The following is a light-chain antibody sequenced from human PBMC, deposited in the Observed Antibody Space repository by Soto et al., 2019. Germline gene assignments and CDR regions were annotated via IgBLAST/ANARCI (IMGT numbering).Light chain of an antibody. J-gene: IGLJ2*01. Sequence: QSALTQPASVSGSPGQSITISCTGTSSDVGRYNYVSWYQQHPGKAPKLMIYDVSNQPSGVSNRFSGSKSGDTASLTISGLQAEDEADYYCSSYTTSGTLSFGGGTKLTVL. V-gene: IGLV2-14*03. CDR3: SSYTTSGTLS. CDR1: SSDVGRYNY. CDR2: DVS.